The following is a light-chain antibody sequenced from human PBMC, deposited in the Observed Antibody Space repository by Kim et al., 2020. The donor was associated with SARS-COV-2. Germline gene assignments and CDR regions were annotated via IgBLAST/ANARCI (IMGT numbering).Light chain of an antibody. CDR1: QSVGSW. V-gene: IGKV1-5*03. CDR2: KAS. J-gene: IGKJ1*01. CDR3: LQYNIYRA. Sequence: SASVGDRVTIPCRASQSVGSWVAWYQQKPGKPPKLLINKASRLDSGVPSRFSGSGSGTEFTLTINSLQPDDFATYYCLQYNIYRAFGQGTKVDIK.